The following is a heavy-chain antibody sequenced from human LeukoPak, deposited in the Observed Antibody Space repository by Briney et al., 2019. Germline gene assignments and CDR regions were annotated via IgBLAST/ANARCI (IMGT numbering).Heavy chain of an antibody. D-gene: IGHD6-19*01. CDR3: AKDLESSGWSHFDY. V-gene: IGHV3-30*18. Sequence: GGSLRLSCAASGFTFSSYGMHWVRQAPGKGLERVAVISYDGSNKYYADSVKGRFTISRDNSKNTLYLQMNSLRAEDTAVYYCAKDLESSGWSHFDYWGQGTLVTVSS. J-gene: IGHJ4*02. CDR1: GFTFSSYG. CDR2: ISYDGSNK.